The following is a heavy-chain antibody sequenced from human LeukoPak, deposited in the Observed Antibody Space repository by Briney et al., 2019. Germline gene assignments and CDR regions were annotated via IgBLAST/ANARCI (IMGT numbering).Heavy chain of an antibody. V-gene: IGHV3-9*03. CDR3: AKDKASDLTAGGFDY. D-gene: IGHD2-8*02. Sequence: GRFLRLSCAASGFTFDDYAMHWVRQAPGKGLEWVSGISWNSGSIGYADSVKGRFTISRDNAKNSLYLQMNSLRAEDMSLYYCAKDKASDLTAGGFDYWGQGTLVTVSS. CDR2: ISWNSGSI. J-gene: IGHJ4*02. CDR1: GFTFDDYA.